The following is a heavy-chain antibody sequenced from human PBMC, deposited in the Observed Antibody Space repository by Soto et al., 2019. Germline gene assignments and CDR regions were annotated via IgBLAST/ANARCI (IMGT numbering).Heavy chain of an antibody. V-gene: IGHV1-18*04. D-gene: IGHD6-6*01. CDR1: GYTFTTFG. CDR2: ISVYSGNT. J-gene: IGHJ5*02. CDR3: ARDRVAARPGWFDP. Sequence: QVQLVQSGPEVKKPGASVKVSCKASGYTFTTFGINWVRQAPGEGLEWLGWISVYSGNTNYAQRLPGRITMTTDTSTSTAYMELRSLRSDDTAVYYCARDRVAARPGWFDPWGQGTLVTVSS.